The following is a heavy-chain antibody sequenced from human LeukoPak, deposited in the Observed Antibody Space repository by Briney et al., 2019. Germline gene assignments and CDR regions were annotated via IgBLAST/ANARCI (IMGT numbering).Heavy chain of an antibody. CDR2: IYTRGST. J-gene: IGHJ5*02. V-gene: IGHV4-61*02. CDR1: GGSISSGSYY. CDR3: ARGFGAGNYYYGWFDP. D-gene: IGHD3-10*01. Sequence: SETLSLTCAVSGGSISSGSYYWSWIRQPAGKGLEWIGRIYTRGSTDYNPSLKSRVTISIDTSKNQFSLKLSSVTAADTAVYYCARGFGAGNYYYGWFDPWGQGTLVSVSS.